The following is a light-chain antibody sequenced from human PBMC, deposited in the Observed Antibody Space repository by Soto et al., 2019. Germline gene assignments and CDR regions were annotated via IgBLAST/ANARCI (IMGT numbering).Light chain of an antibody. CDR3: QQYNNWPPMYT. CDR2: SAS. J-gene: IGKJ2*01. CDR1: QSVSQN. Sequence: EIVMTQSPATLSVAPGERATLSCRASQSVSQNLAWYQQKPGQAPRLLIYSASARATGIPARFSGSGSGTEFTLTISNLQSEDIALYHCQQYNNWPPMYTFGHGTKLEIK. V-gene: IGKV3-15*01.